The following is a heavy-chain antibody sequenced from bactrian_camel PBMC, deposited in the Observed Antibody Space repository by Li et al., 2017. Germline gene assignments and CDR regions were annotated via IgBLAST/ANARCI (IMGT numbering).Heavy chain of an antibody. CDR2: IYTGGGST. J-gene: IGHJ6*01. V-gene: IGHV3S1*01. CDR3: ATQGRYASDYAWRTKKTCAFNLADFGY. D-gene: IGHD4*01. CDR1: GSTTGGSYC. Sequence: HVQLVESGGDSVQSGGSLRLSCAVSGSTTGGSYCMGWFRQAPGKSRELVAVIYTGGGSTDYADSVKGRFTISQDNAKNTMYLEMNSLKPEDTAMYYCATQGRYASDYAWRTKKTCAFNLADFGYWGQGTQVTVS.